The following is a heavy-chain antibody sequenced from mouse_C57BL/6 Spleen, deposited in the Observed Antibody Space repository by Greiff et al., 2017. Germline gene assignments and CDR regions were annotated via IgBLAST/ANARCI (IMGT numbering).Heavy chain of an antibody. CDR1: GFNIKDYY. V-gene: IGHV14-2*01. D-gene: IGHD2-3*01. CDR2: IDPEDGET. Sequence: VQLQQSGAELVKPGASVKLSCTASGFNIKDYYMHWVKQRTEQGLEWIGRIDPEDGETKYAPQFQGKATITADTSSNTAYLQLSSLTSEDTAVYYCASYDGYYPGGYWGQGTTLTVSS. J-gene: IGHJ2*01. CDR3: ASYDGYYPGGY.